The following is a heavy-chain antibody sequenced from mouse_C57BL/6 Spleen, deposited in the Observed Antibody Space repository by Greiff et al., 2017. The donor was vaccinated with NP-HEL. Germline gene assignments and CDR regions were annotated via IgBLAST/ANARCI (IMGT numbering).Heavy chain of an antibody. D-gene: IGHD1-1*01. V-gene: IGHV3-6*01. CDR2: ISYDGSN. CDR1: GYSITSGYY. Sequence: EVKVEESGPGLVKPSQSLSLTCSVTGYSITSGYYWNWIRQFPGNKLEWMGYISYDGSNNYNPSLKNRISITRDTSKNQFFLKLNSVTTEDTATYYCARVDRITTGSFAYWGQGTLVTVSA. CDR3: ARVDRITTGSFAY. J-gene: IGHJ3*01.